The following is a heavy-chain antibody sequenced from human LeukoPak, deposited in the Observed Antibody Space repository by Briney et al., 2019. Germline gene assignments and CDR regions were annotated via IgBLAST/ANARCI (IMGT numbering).Heavy chain of an antibody. CDR2: IIPIFGTA. V-gene: IGHV1-69*13. D-gene: IGHD4-17*01. J-gene: IGHJ5*02. Sequence: SVKVSCKASGGTFSIYAISWVRQAPGQGLEWMGGIIPIFGTANYAQKFQGRVTITADESTSTAYMELSSLRSEDTALYYCARVGPRMTTVTTGRGNWFDPWGQGTLVTVSS. CDR3: ARVGPRMTTVTTGRGNWFDP. CDR1: GGTFSIYA.